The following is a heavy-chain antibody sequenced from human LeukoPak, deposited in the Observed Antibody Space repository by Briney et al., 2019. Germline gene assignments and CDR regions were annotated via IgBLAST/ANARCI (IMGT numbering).Heavy chain of an antibody. CDR2: MYYSGST. CDR3: ARGMFAFDI. Sequence: PSETLSLTCPVSGDSVSLYYWSWIRQPPGKGLEWIGNMYYSGSTTYNPSLKSRITLSVDTSKNQFSLKLSSVTAADTAVYYCARGMFAFDIWGQGTMVTVSS. D-gene: IGHD3-10*02. J-gene: IGHJ3*02. CDR1: GDSVSLYY. V-gene: IGHV4-59*02.